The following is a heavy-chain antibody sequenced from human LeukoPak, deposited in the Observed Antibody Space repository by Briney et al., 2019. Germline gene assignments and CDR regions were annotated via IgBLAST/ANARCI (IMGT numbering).Heavy chain of an antibody. Sequence: GGSLRLSCAASGFIFSSYSMNWVRQAPGKGLEWVSYISSSGSTIYYADSVKGRFTISRDNAKNSLYLQMNSLRAEDTAVYYCARGLRSVTRYFQHWGQGTLVTVSS. V-gene: IGHV3-48*04. CDR2: ISSSGSTI. CDR3: ARGLRSVTRYFQH. CDR1: GFIFSSYS. J-gene: IGHJ1*01. D-gene: IGHD4-17*01.